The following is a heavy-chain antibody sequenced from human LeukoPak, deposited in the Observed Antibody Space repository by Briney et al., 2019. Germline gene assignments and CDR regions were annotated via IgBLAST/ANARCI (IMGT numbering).Heavy chain of an antibody. D-gene: IGHD1-26*01. Sequence: PSETLSLTCAVYGGSFSGYYWSWIRQPPGKGLEWIGEINHSGSTNYNPSLKSRVTISVDTSKNQFSLKLSSVTAADTAVYYCARRGWWELFSTPFDYWGQGTLVTVSS. J-gene: IGHJ4*02. CDR2: INHSGST. V-gene: IGHV4-34*01. CDR1: GGSFSGYY. CDR3: ARRGWWELFSTPFDY.